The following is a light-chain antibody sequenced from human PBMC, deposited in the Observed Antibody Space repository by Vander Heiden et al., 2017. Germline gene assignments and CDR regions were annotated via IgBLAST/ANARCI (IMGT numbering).Light chain of an antibody. CDR3: QQYDDWPGFT. CDR1: QSVRNN. CDR2: RAS. Sequence: EIVITQSPGTLSVPPGERATPSCRASQSVRNNLAWYQQRPGQAPRRLIYRASTRATGIPARFSGSGSGTEFTRSISSLQSEDFAVYYCQQYDDWPGFTFGPGTTVDIK. V-gene: IGKV3-15*01. J-gene: IGKJ3*01.